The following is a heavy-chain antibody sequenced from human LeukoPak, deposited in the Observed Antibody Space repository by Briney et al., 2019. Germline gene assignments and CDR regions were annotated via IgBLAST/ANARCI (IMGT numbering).Heavy chain of an antibody. CDR1: GGSISSYY. CDR3: ARGRVRYDILTGYYGSSSPFDH. J-gene: IGHJ4*02. Sequence: SETLSLTCTVSGGSISSYYWSWIRQPPGKGLEWIGYIYYSGSTNYNPSLKSRVTISVDTSKNQFSLKLSSVTAADTAVYYCARGRVRYDILTGYYGSSSPFDHWGQGTLVTVSS. D-gene: IGHD3-9*01. CDR2: IYYSGST. V-gene: IGHV4-59*01.